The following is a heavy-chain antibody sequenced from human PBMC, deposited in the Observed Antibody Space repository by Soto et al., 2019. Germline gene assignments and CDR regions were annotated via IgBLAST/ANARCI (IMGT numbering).Heavy chain of an antibody. CDR3: ARVWGGAFDI. V-gene: IGHV4-59*01. Sequence: SETLSLSCTVSGGSISSYYWSWIRQPPGRGLEWIGYIYYSGSTNYNPSLKSRVTISVDTSKNQFSLKLSSVTAADTAVYYCARVWGGAFDIWGQGTMVTVSS. J-gene: IGHJ3*02. CDR2: IYYSGST. CDR1: GGSISSYY. D-gene: IGHD3-10*01.